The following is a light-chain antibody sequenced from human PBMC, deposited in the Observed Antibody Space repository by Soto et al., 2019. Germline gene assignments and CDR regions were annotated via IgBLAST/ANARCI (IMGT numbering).Light chain of an antibody. CDR1: HSISTY. Sequence: DIQMTQSPSSLSAVVGDRVTITFRTSHSISTYLNWYQQKPGKAPRLLIYGTSSLQSGVPSRFGGSGSGTDFTLTISSLRTEDFATYYCQQSFSTLTFGQGPRLEIK. J-gene: IGKJ5*01. V-gene: IGKV1-39*01. CDR3: QQSFSTLT. CDR2: GTS.